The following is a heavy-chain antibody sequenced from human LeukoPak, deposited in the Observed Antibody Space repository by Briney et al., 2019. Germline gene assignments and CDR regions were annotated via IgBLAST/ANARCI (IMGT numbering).Heavy chain of an antibody. CDR2: IRHGGGEK. D-gene: IGHD6-19*01. CDR1: EFIFSNYW. CDR3: ARGDPIAVAGTTFDY. Sequence: GGSLRLSCAASEFIFSNYWMSWVRQAPGKGLEWVANIRHGGGEKYYVDSVKGRFTISRDNAKNSLYLQMNSLRADDTAVYYCARGDPIAVAGTTFDYWGQGTLVTVSS. V-gene: IGHV3-7*01. J-gene: IGHJ4*02.